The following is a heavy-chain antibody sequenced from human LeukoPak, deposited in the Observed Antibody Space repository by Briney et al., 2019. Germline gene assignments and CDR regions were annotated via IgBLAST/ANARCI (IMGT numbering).Heavy chain of an antibody. CDR1: GYTFTGYC. V-gene: IGHV1-2*02. CDR3: ARVGRGYSYGYFDY. Sequence: ASVKVSCKASGYTFTGYCMHWVRQAPGQGLEWMGWINTHSGGTTYAQKFQGRVTMTRDTSISTAYIELSRLRSDDTAVYYCARVGRGYSYGYFDYWGQGALVTVSS. D-gene: IGHD5-18*01. CDR2: INTHSGGT. J-gene: IGHJ4*02.